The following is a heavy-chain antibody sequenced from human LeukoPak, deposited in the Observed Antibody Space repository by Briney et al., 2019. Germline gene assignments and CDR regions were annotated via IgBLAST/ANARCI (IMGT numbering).Heavy chain of an antibody. CDR3: ARGGELLRPADY. J-gene: IGHJ4*02. CDR2: ISSSSRTI. D-gene: IGHD1-26*01. CDR1: GFTFSSYS. Sequence: PGGSLRLSCAASGFTFSSYSMNWVRQAPGKGLEWVSYISSSSRTIYYADSVKGRFTISRDNAKNSLYLQMNNLRAEDTAVYYCARGGELLRPADYWGQGTLVTVSS. V-gene: IGHV3-48*04.